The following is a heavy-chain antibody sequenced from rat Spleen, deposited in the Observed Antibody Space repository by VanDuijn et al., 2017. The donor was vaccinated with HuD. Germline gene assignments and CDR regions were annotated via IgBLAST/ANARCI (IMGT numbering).Heavy chain of an antibody. CDR1: GFTFSSYW. Sequence: EVQLVESGGGLVQPGRSLKLSCAASGFTFSSYWMYWVRQAPGKGLEWISYINPDGGSTSYPDSVKGRFTISRDNAENTVYLQMNSLRSEDTATYYCAKSRDRYFDFWGPGTMVTVSS. CDR3: AKSRDRYFDF. D-gene: IGHD4-3*01. V-gene: IGHV5-58*01. J-gene: IGHJ1*01. CDR2: INPDGGST.